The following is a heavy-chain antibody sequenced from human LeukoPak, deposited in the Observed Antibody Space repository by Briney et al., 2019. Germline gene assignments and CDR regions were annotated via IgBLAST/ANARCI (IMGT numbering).Heavy chain of an antibody. CDR1: GGSITSYY. Sequence: SETLSLTCTVSGGSITSYYWTSIRQPPGKGLEWIGYIYYSGSTKYNPSIKSRVTISVDSSKNHFSLKLSSVPAADTAVYYCARAHVGIVGATEFAYWGQGTLVTVSS. CDR3: ARAHVGIVGATEFAY. J-gene: IGHJ4*02. D-gene: IGHD1-26*01. CDR2: IYYSGST. V-gene: IGHV4-59*08.